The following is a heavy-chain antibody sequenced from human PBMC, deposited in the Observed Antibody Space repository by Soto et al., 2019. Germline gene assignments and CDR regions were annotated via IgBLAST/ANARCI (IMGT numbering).Heavy chain of an antibody. CDR1: GGTFSSYA. V-gene: IGHV1-69*06. D-gene: IGHD2-2*01. J-gene: IGHJ3*02. Sequence: SVKVSCKASGGTFSSYAISWVRQAPGQGLEWMGGIIPIFGTANYAQKFQGRVTITADKSTSTAYMELSSLRYEDTAVYYCARRGIVVVEALDIWGQGTMVTVS. CDR2: IIPIFGTA. CDR3: ARRGIVVVEALDI.